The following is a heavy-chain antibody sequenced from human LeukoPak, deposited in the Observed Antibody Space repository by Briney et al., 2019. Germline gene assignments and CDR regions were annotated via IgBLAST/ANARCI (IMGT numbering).Heavy chain of an antibody. Sequence: ASVKVSCKASGYTFTSYGISWVRQAPGQGLEWMRWISAYNGNTNYAQKLQGRVTMTTDTSTSTAYMELRSLRSDDTAVYYCARDPPFIVVVVAATPDDYWGQGTLVTVSS. D-gene: IGHD2-15*01. CDR3: ARDPPFIVVVVAATPDDY. V-gene: IGHV1-18*01. CDR2: ISAYNGNT. J-gene: IGHJ4*02. CDR1: GYTFTSYG.